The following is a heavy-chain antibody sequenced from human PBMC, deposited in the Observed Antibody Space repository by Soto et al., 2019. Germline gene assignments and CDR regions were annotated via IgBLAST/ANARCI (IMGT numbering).Heavy chain of an antibody. D-gene: IGHD6-19*01. J-gene: IGHJ4*02. Sequence: PRLSCTASGFTFSSYAMNWVRQAPGKGLEWVSVISGSGGSTYYADSVKGRFTISRDNSKNTLYLQMNSLRAEDTAVYYCASRTSGWYFDYWGQGTLVTVSS. CDR2: ISGSGGST. V-gene: IGHV3-23*01. CDR3: ASRTSGWYFDY. CDR1: GFTFSSYA.